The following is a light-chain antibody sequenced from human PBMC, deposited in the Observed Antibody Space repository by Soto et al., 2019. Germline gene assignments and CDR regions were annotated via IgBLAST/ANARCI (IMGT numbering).Light chain of an antibody. V-gene: IGLV2-14*03. J-gene: IGLJ2*01. CDR2: DVI. Sequence: QSVLTQPASVSGSPGQSITISCTGTSDDIGGYKYVSWYQQHPGKAPKLLIYDVINRPSGVSGRFSGSKSGNTASLTIAGLQADDEADYHCSSYTRSDTLVFGGGTKLTVL. CDR3: SSYTRSDTLV. CDR1: SDDIGGYKY.